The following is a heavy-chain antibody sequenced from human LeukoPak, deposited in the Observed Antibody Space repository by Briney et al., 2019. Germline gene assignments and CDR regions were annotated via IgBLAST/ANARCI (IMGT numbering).Heavy chain of an antibody. CDR2: INHSGST. V-gene: IGHV4-34*01. CDR1: GGSFSGYY. CDR3: AIQLWPAAPFDY. D-gene: IGHD5-18*01. J-gene: IGHJ4*02. Sequence: PSETLSLTCAVYGGSFSGYYWSWIRQPSGKGLEWIGEINHSGSTNYNPSLKSRVTMSVDTSKNQFSLKLSSVTAADTAVYYCAIQLWPAAPFDYWGQGTLVTVSS.